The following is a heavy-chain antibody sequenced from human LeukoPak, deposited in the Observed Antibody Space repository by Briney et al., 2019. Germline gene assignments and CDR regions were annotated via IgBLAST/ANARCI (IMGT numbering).Heavy chain of an antibody. J-gene: IGHJ4*02. CDR1: GYTFTSYD. Sequence: ASVKASCKASGYTFTSYDINWVRQATGQGLEWMGWINPNSGGTKYAQKFQGRVTMTRDTSISTAYMELSRLRSDDTAVYYCARARGVVPAAKTAGYDYWGQGTLVTVSS. CDR3: ARARGVVPAAKTAGYDY. CDR2: INPNSGGT. V-gene: IGHV1-2*02. D-gene: IGHD2-2*01.